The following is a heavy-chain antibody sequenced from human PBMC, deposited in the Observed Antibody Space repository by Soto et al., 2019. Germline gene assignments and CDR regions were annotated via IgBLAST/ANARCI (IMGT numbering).Heavy chain of an antibody. Sequence: GGSLRLSCAASGFSFSSYGMHWVRQAPGKGLEWVAVISYDGSNKYYADSVKGRFTISRDNSKNTLYLQMNSLRAEDTAVYYCAKDVPGDGYTLPDYWGQGT. D-gene: IGHD3-10*02. CDR3: AKDVPGDGYTLPDY. CDR1: GFSFSSYG. V-gene: IGHV3-30*18. J-gene: IGHJ4*02. CDR2: ISYDGSNK.